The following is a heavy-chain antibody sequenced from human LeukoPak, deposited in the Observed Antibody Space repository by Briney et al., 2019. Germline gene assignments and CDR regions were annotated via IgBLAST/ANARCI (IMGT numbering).Heavy chain of an antibody. V-gene: IGHV4-59*01. CDR3: ARGYCSGGSCYHFDY. CDR2: IYYSGST. Sequence: SETLSVTCTISGGSISSYYWSWIRQPLGKGLEWIGYIYYSGSTNYNPSLKSRVTISVDTSKNQFSLKLSSVTAADTAVYYCARGYCSGGSCYHFDYWGQGTLVTVSS. J-gene: IGHJ4*02. CDR1: GGSISSYY. D-gene: IGHD2-15*01.